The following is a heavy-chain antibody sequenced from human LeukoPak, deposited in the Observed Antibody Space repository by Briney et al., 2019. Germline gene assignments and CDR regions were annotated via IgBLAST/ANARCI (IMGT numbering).Heavy chain of an antibody. J-gene: IGHJ6*03. D-gene: IGHD3-10*01. CDR3: ARADYGSGSSFSYYYYMDV. CDR1: GYTFTGYY. CDR2: INPNSGGT. Sequence: ASVKVSCKASGYTFTGYYMHWVRQAPGQGLEWMGWINPNSGGTNYAQKFQGRVTMTRNTSTSTVYMELSSLRSEDTAVYYCARADYGSGSSFSYYYYMDVWGKGTTVTISS. V-gene: IGHV1-2*02.